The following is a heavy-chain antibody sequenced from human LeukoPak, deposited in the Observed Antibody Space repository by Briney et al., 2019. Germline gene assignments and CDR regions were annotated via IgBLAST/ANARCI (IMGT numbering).Heavy chain of an antibody. Sequence: GGSLRLSCAASGFIFSSHWMHRVRQAPGKGLVWVSRINTDGSSTDYADSVKGRFTISRDNAKNTLYLQMNSLRAEDTAVYYCARGVSGTGPDIWGQGTMVTVSS. CDR1: GFIFSSHW. D-gene: IGHD5/OR15-5a*01. V-gene: IGHV3-74*01. CDR2: INTDGSST. J-gene: IGHJ3*02. CDR3: ARGVSGTGPDI.